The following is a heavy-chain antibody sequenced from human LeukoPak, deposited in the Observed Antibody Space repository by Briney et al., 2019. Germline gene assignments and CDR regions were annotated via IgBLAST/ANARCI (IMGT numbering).Heavy chain of an antibody. Sequence: GGSLRLSCAASGFTFSNYGMHWVRQAPGKGLEWVAVVSYDGGITYYADSVEGRFIISRDNSKNTLYLQLNSLRAEDTAVYYCAKQRVRGDHYFGYWGQGTLVTVSS. CDR2: VSYDGGIT. CDR1: GFTFSNYG. J-gene: IGHJ4*02. D-gene: IGHD3-10*01. V-gene: IGHV3-30*18. CDR3: AKQRVRGDHYFGY.